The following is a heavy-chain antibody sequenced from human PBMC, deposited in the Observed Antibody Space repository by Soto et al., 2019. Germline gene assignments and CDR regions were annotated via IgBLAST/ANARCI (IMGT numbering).Heavy chain of an antibody. CDR2: ISAYNGNT. CDR3: ARDLVRHILLVTGVGYYYYYGMDV. V-gene: IGHV1-18*01. D-gene: IGHD2-21*02. CDR1: CWAITSNG. Sequence: VKEFCKASCWAITSNGISCVRQEPGQGLEWMGWISAYNGNTNYAQKLQGRVTMTTDTSTSTAYMELRSLRSDDTAVYYCARDLVRHILLVTGVGYYYYYGMDVWGQGTTVTVSS. J-gene: IGHJ6*02.